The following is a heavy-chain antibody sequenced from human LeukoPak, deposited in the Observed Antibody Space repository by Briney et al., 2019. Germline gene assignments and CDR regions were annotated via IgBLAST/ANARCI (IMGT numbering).Heavy chain of an antibody. Sequence: GGSLRLSCEASGFTFRDYWMSWVRQAPGKGLEWLANIKYDEIEKNLADSVKGRFTVSRDNAKNSVSLQLNSLRPEDTGIYYCARLDYYMDVWGKGTAVTVSS. J-gene: IGHJ6*03. CDR2: IKYDEIEK. V-gene: IGHV3-7*01. CDR3: ARLDYYMDV. CDR1: GFTFRDYW.